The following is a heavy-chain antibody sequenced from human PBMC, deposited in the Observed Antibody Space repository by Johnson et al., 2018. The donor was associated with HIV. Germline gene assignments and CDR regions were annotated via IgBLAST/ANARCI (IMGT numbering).Heavy chain of an antibody. J-gene: IGHJ3*02. V-gene: IGHV3-30*03. Sequence: QVQLVESGGGLVQPGGSLRLSCAASGFTVSSNYMSWVRQAPGKGLEWVAVISYDGSNKYYADSVKGRFTISRDNSKNTLYLQMNSLRAEDTAVYYCASPRGTHGAFDIWGQGTMVTVSS. D-gene: IGHD1-1*01. CDR1: GFTVSSNY. CDR3: ASPRGTHGAFDI. CDR2: ISYDGSNK.